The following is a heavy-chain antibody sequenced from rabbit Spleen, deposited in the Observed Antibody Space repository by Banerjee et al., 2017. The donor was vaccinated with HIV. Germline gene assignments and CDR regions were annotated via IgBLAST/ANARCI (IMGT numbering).Heavy chain of an antibody. CDR1: GFSFSNYYY. Sequence: QQQLEESGGGLVKPEGSLTLTCKASGFSFSNYYYMCWVRQAPGKGLEWIACIYVGIVDSTYYASWAKGRFTISRSTSLNTVTLQVNSLTAADTATYFCARSDSSGSSYGSLYLWGPGTLVTVS. J-gene: IGHJ4*01. D-gene: IGHD8-1*01. CDR3: ARSDSSGSSYGSLYL. V-gene: IGHV1S45*01. CDR2: IYVGIVDST.